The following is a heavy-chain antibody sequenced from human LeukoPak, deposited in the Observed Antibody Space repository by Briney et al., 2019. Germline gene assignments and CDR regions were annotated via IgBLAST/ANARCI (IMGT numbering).Heavy chain of an antibody. J-gene: IGHJ5*02. Sequence: GGSLRLSCAASGFTFSSYSMNWVRQAPGKGLEWVSYISSSSSTIYYADSVKGRFTISRDNAKNSLYLQMNSLRAEDTAVYYCAKKYSTGLDPWGQGTLVTVSS. CDR3: AKKYSTGLDP. CDR1: GFTFSSYS. V-gene: IGHV3-48*01. CDR2: ISSSSSTI. D-gene: IGHD1-26*01.